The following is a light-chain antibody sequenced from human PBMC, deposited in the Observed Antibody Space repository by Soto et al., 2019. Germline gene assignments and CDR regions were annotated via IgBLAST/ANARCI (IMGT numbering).Light chain of an antibody. CDR1: NSNVGSYNL. CDR2: EVT. CDR3: CSYAGSSTVL. V-gene: IGLV2-23*02. Sequence: QSALTQPASVSGSPGQSITISCTGTNSNVGSYNLVSWYQQHPGKAPRLMIFEVTKRPSGVSARFSGSKTGNTASLTISGVQAEDEADYYCCSYAGSSTVLFGGGTKLTVL. J-gene: IGLJ2*01.